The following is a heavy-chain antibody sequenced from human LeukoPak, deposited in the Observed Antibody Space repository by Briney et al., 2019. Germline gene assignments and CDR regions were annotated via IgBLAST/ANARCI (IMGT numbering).Heavy chain of an antibody. CDR1: GGSISSGGYY. V-gene: IGHV4-30-2*01. Sequence: NPSQTLSLTCTVSGGSISSGGYYWSWIRQPPGKGLEWIGYIYHSGSTYYNPSLKSRVTISVDRSKNQFSLKLSSVTAADTAVYYCARDNGIVVETATEAFDIWGQGTMVTVSS. CDR3: ARDNGIVVETATEAFDI. J-gene: IGHJ3*02. D-gene: IGHD2-2*01. CDR2: IYHSGST.